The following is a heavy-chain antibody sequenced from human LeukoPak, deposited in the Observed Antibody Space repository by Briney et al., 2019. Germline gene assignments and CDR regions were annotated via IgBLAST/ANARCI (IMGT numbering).Heavy chain of an antibody. D-gene: IGHD4-17*01. CDR2: IHYSGST. CDR1: GGSISTYF. Sequence: SETLSLTCTVSGGSISTYFWSWIRQPPGKGLEWIGYIHYSGSTYYNPSLTSRVSISIDTPKNQFSLRLSSVTAADTAVYYCARENGDYVSFDYWGQGTLVTVSS. J-gene: IGHJ4*02. V-gene: IGHV4-59*01. CDR3: ARENGDYVSFDY.